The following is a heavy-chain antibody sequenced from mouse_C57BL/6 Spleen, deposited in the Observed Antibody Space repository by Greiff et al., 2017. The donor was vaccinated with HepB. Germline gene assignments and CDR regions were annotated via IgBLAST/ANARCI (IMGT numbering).Heavy chain of an antibody. CDR2: ISDGGSYT. CDR1: GFTFSSYA. CDR3: ARERRSNHYFDY. Sequence: EVKLMESGGGLVKPGGSLKLSCAASGFTFSSYAMSWVRQTPEKRLEWVATISDGGSYTYYPDNVKGRFTISRDNAKNNLYLQMSHLKSEDTAMYYCARERRSNHYFDYWGQGTTLTVSS. V-gene: IGHV5-4*01. D-gene: IGHD2-5*01. J-gene: IGHJ2*01.